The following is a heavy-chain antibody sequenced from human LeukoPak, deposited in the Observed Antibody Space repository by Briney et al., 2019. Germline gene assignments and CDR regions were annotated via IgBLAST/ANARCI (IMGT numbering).Heavy chain of an antibody. CDR2: INPDSGGT. J-gene: IGHJ5*02. D-gene: IGHD3-10*01. CDR1: GYTFTGYY. V-gene: IGHV1-2*06. Sequence: ASVKVSCKASGYTFTGYYMHWVRQAPGQGLEWMGRINPDSGGTNYAQKFQGRVTMTRDTSISTAYMDLRRLRSDDTAVCYCAREPATMDRGVLLGGFDPWGQGTLVTVSS. CDR3: AREPATMDRGVLLGGFDP.